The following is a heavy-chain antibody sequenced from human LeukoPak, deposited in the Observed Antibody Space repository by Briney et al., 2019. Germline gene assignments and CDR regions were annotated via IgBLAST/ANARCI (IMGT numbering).Heavy chain of an antibody. D-gene: IGHD2-21*02. CDR3: AKDLERHIVVVTASAVDY. V-gene: IGHV3-30*18. Sequence: GGSLRLSCAASGFTFSSYGMHWVRQAPGKGLEWVAIISYDGNNKYYADSVKGRFTISRDNSKNTVYLQMNSLRAEDTAVYYCAKDLERHIVVVTASAVDYWGQGTLVTVSS. CDR2: ISYDGNNK. J-gene: IGHJ4*02. CDR1: GFTFSSYG.